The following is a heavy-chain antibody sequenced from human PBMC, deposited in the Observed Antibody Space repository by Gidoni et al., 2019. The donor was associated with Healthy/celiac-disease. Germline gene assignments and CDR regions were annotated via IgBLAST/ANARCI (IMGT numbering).Heavy chain of an antibody. D-gene: IGHD3-3*01. CDR3: ARGNTIYYYGMDV. V-gene: IGHV4-34*01. J-gene: IGHJ6*02. CDR2: INHSGST. CDR1: GGSFSGYY. Sequence: QVQLQQWCAGLLKPSETLSLTFAVYGGSFSGYYWSWIRQPPGKGLEWIGEINHSGSTNYNPSLKSRVTISVDTSKNQFSLKLSSVTAADTAVYYCARGNTIYYYGMDVWGQGTTVTVSS.